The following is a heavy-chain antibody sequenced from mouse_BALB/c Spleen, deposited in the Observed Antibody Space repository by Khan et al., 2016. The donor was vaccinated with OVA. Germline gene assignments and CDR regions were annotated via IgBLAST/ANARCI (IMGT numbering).Heavy chain of an antibody. D-gene: IGHD1-1*01. V-gene: IGHV3-2*02. CDR1: GYSITTDYA. CDR3: GRVYGGDFDY. CDR2: ISYSGNT. J-gene: IGHJ2*01. Sequence: EVQLVESGPGLVKPSQSLSLTCTVTGYSITTDYAWNWIRQFPGNKLEWMGYISYSGNTKYNPSLKSRISITRDTSKNQFFLQLKSVTTEDTARYYCGRVYGGDFDYWGQGTTLTVSS.